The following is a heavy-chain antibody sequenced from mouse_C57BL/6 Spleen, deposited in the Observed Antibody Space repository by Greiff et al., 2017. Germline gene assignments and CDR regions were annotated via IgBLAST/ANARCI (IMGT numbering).Heavy chain of an antibody. J-gene: IGHJ2*01. V-gene: IGHV5-6*02. D-gene: IGHD3-2*02. Sequence: DVMLVESGGDLVKPGGSLKLSCAASGFTFSSYGMSWVRQTPDKRLVWVATISSGGSYTSYPASVKGRFTISRDNAKNTLYLQMSSLKSEDTAMYYCARQGDSSGPFDYWGQGTTLTVSS. CDR1: GFTFSSYG. CDR2: ISSGGSYT. CDR3: ARQGDSSGPFDY.